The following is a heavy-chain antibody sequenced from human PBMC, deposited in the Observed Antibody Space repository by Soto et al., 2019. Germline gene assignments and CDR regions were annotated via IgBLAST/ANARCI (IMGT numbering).Heavy chain of an antibody. CDR1: GYSISSGYY. CDR2: IYHSGST. CDR3: ASGGYSYLGYYYYGMDG. Sequence: SETLSLTCAVSGYSISSGYYCGWIRQPPGKGLEWIGSIYHSGSTYYNPSLKSRVTISVDTSKNQFSLKLSSVTAADTAVYYCASGGYSYLGYYYYGMDGWGQGTTVTVAS. J-gene: IGHJ6*01. V-gene: IGHV4-38-2*01. D-gene: IGHD5-18*01.